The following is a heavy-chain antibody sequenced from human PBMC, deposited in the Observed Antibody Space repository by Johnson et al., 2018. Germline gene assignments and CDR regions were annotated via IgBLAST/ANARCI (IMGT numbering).Heavy chain of an antibody. CDR2: IRSSSRYI. CDR3: ARDNLYDYDSRAYYFGGYFQH. J-gene: IGHJ1*01. V-gene: IGHV3-21*01. D-gene: IGHD3-22*01. CDR1: GFTFSSYS. Sequence: VQLVESGGGLVKPGGSLRLSCAASGFTFSSYSMNWVRQAPGKGLEWVSSIRSSSRYIYYADSVKGRFTISRDNAKNSLYLQMNSLRAEDTAVYYCARDNLYDYDSRAYYFGGYFQHWGQGTLVTVSS.